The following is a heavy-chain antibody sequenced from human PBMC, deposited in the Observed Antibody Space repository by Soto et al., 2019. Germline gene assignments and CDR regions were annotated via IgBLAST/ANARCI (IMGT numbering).Heavy chain of an antibody. CDR3: ARDRLVVRYYYDSSGYFLDNAFDI. D-gene: IGHD3-22*01. V-gene: IGHV4-31*03. CDR2: IYYSGST. Sequence: NPSETLSLTCTVSGGSISSGGYYWIWIRHHPGKGLEWIGYIYYSGSTYYNPSLKSRVTISVDTSKNQFSLKLSSVTAADTAVYYCARDRLVVRYYYDSSGYFLDNAFDIWGQETMVTVSS. J-gene: IGHJ3*02. CDR1: GGSISSGGYY.